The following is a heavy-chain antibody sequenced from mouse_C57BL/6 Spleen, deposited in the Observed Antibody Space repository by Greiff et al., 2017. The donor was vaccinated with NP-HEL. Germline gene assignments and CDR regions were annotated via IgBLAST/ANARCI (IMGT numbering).Heavy chain of an antibody. CDR1: GYTFTDYE. J-gene: IGHJ2*01. CDR3: TPHWE. V-gene: IGHV1-15*01. Sequence: QVQLKESGAELVRPGASVTLSCKASGYTFTDYEMHWVKQTPVHGLEWIGAIDPETGGTAYNQKFKGKAILTADKSSSTAYMELRSLTSEDSAVYYCTPHWEWGQGTTLTVSS. D-gene: IGHD4-1*01. CDR2: IDPETGGT.